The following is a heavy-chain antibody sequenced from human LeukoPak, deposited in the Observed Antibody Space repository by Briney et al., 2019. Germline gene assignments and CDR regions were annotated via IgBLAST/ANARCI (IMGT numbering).Heavy chain of an antibody. CDR2: IYSGGTT. CDR1: GFTVSGNY. Sequence: GGSLRLSCAVSGFTVSGNYMSWVRQAPGKGLEWVSLIYSGGTTYYADSVKGRFTISRDNSKNTLYLQMNSLRAEDTAVYYCAKDFGYVVVVAATRGGFDYWGQGTLVTVSS. V-gene: IGHV3-53*05. CDR3: AKDFGYVVVVAATRGGFDY. D-gene: IGHD2-15*01. J-gene: IGHJ4*02.